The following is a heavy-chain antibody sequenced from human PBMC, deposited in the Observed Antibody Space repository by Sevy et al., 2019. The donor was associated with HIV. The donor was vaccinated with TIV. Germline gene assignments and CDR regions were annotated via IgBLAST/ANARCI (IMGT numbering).Heavy chain of an antibody. D-gene: IGHD1-26*01. CDR1: GFSFSYYG. CDR3: ANAYSGSYSHSYLYALDV. CDR2: ISHDGINE. Sequence: GGSLRLSCIGSGFSFSYYGIHWVRQSPGKGLDWVALISHDGINEYYADSVKGRFTISRDNSKNTVYLEMNSLRNEDTAMYFGANAYSGSYSHSYLYALDVWGQGTTVTVSS. J-gene: IGHJ6*02. V-gene: IGHV3-30*18.